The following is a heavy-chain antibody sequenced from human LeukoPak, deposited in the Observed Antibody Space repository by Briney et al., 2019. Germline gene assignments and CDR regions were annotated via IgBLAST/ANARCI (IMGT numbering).Heavy chain of an antibody. D-gene: IGHD3-3*01. V-gene: IGHV3-23*01. Sequence: GGSLRLSCAASGFTFSSYAMSWVRQAPGKGLEWVSAISGSGGSTYYADSVKGRFTISRDNAKNSLYLQMNSLRAEDTAVYYCARWGGARSGYTYLFDYWGQGTLVTVSS. CDR3: ARWGGARSGYTYLFDY. J-gene: IGHJ4*02. CDR2: ISGSGGST. CDR1: GFTFSSYA.